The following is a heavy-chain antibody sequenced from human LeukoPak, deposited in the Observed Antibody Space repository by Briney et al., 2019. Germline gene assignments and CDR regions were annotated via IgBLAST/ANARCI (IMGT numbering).Heavy chain of an antibody. CDR2: IYYSGST. CDR1: GGSISSYY. D-gene: IGHD2-2*01. CDR3: ASSPIVVVPAASPYFDY. J-gene: IGHJ4*02. V-gene: IGHV4-59*01. Sequence: NPSETLSLTCTVSGGSISSYYWSWIRQPPGKGLEWIGYIYYSGSTNYSPSLKSRVTISVDTSKNQFSLKLSSVTAADTAVYYCASSPIVVVPAASPYFDYWGQGTLVTVSS.